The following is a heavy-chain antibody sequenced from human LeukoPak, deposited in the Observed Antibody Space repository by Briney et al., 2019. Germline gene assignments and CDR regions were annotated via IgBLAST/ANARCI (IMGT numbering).Heavy chain of an antibody. V-gene: IGHV3-23*01. CDR1: GFTFSIHG. CDR2: ISPGADIT. J-gene: IGHJ5*02. D-gene: IGHD5-24*01. CDR3: AKDCGWLHFCS. Sequence: GGSLRLSCAASGFTFSIHGMNWVRQAPGKGLEWISGISPGADITYYAESVKGRFTISRDNSKNTLYLQINTLRAEDTAIYYCAKDCGWLHFCSWGQGTLVTVSS.